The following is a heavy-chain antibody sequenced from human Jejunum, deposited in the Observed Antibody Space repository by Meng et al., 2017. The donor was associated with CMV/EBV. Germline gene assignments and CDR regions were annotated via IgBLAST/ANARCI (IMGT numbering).Heavy chain of an antibody. CDR2: IVPIFSTT. D-gene: IGHD2-8*01. V-gene: IGHV1-69*12. CDR3: VRPLVWN. Sequence: QVQLVQSGAEVKMPGSSVKVSCKSSGGSVNNYALSWVRQAPGQGLEWMGGIVPIFSTTNYAQKFQGRVTITADESTSTAYMELSSLTSEDTAVYYCVRPLVWNWGQGTLVTVSS. J-gene: IGHJ1*01. CDR1: GGSVNNYA.